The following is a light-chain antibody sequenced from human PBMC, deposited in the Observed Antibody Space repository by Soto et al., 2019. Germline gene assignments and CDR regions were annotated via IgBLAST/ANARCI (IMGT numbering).Light chain of an antibody. V-gene: IGKV3-15*01. J-gene: IGKJ1*01. Sequence: EIMMTQSPAALSVSPGERATLSFRASQRVSSDLAWYQQKPGQAPRLLIYGASTRATGIPARFSGSGSGTEFTLTISSLQSEDLALYYCHQYTNWPWTFGQGTKVDIK. CDR3: HQYTNWPWT. CDR1: QRVSSD. CDR2: GAS.